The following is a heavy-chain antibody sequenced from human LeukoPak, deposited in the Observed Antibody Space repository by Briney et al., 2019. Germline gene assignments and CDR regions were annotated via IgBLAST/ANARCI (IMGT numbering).Heavy chain of an antibody. Sequence: KSSETLSLTCSVSGGSISSYYWGWIRQPPGKGLEFIGSIYYNGSTYSNPSLKSRITISVDMSKNQFSLKLSSVTAADTAVYYCARLVFYFHSRGRFDYWGQGTLVTVSS. V-gene: IGHV4-39*01. CDR1: GGSISSYY. CDR3: ARLVFYFHSRGRFDY. D-gene: IGHD3-22*01. CDR2: IYYNGST. J-gene: IGHJ4*02.